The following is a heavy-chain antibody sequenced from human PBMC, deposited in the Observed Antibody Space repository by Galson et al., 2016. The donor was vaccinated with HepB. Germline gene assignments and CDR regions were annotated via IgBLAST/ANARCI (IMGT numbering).Heavy chain of an antibody. V-gene: IGHV3-23*01. CDR3: AKDLFDFWSGYYTGFDF. CDR2: ISGSGSNT. CDR1: EFTFSSYA. D-gene: IGHD3-3*01. Sequence: SLRLSCAASEFTFSSYAMSWVRQAPGKGLEWVSGISGSGSNTYYADSVKGRFRVSRDNSKNTLYLQMNSLRAEATAVYYCAKDLFDFWSGYYTGFDFWGQGTLVTVSS. J-gene: IGHJ4*02.